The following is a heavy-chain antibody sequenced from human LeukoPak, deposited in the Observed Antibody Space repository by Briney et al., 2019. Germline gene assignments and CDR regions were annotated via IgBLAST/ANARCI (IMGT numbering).Heavy chain of an antibody. D-gene: IGHD3-10*01. CDR1: GFTFSSYG. J-gene: IGHJ5*02. V-gene: IGHV3-74*01. CDR2: INSDGSST. Sequence: GRSLRLSCAASGFTFSSYGMHWVRQAPGKGLVWVSCINSDGSSTSYADSVKGRFTISRDNAKNTLYLQMNSLRAEDTAVYYCARGWFGGQRFDPWGQGTLVTVSS. CDR3: ARGWFGGQRFDP.